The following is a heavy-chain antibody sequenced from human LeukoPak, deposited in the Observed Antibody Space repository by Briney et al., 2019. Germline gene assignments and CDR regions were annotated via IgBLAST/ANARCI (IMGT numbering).Heavy chain of an antibody. CDR2: IGCSGGST. D-gene: IGHD1-1*01. V-gene: IGHV3-23*01. J-gene: IGHJ4*02. CDR1: GFTFSSYA. Sequence: PGGSLRLSCAASGFTFSSYAMSWVRQAPGKGLEWVSAIGCSGGSTYYADSVKGRFTISRDNSKNTLYLQMNSLRAEDTAVYYCAKDRGISLPFGYWGQGTLVTVSS. CDR3: AKDRGISLPFGY.